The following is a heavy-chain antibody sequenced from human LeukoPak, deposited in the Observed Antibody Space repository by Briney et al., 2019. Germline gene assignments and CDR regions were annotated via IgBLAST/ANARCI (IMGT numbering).Heavy chain of an antibody. V-gene: IGHV4-59*02. CDR3: ARGSDSKSTYFDS. CDR1: AGSVASYF. J-gene: IGHJ4*02. D-gene: IGHD5-12*01. CDR2: ISYIGST. Sequence: PSETLSLSCTVSAGSVASYFWNWIRQPPGKGLEWIGYISYIGSTKYNPSLKGRVTITLDTSKKQYSLRLTSVTAADTAVYFCARGSDSKSTYFDSWGQGTLVAVSS.